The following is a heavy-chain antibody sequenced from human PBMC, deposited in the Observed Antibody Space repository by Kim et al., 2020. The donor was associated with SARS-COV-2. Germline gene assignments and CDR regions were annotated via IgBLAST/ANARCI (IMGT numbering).Heavy chain of an antibody. D-gene: IGHD3-3*01. CDR1: GGSISSYY. Sequence: SETLSLTCTVSGGSISSYYWSWIRQPPGKGLEWIGYIYYSGSTNYNPSLKSRVTISVDTSKNQFSLKLSSVTAADTAVYYCASQEWLRGRFDPWCQGTLV. J-gene: IGHJ5*02. CDR2: IYYSGST. V-gene: IGHV4-59*01. CDR3: ASQEWLRGRFDP.